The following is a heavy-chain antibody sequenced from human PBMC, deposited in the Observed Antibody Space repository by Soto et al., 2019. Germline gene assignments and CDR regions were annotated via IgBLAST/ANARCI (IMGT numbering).Heavy chain of an antibody. J-gene: IGHJ6*02. D-gene: IGHD4-4*01. CDR3: ARCLVSVTTVYYYYGMDV. V-gene: IGHV1-69*01. CDR1: GGTFSSYA. Sequence: QVQLVQSGAEVKKPGSSVKVSCKASGGTFSSYAISWVRQAPGQGLEWMGGIIPIFGTANYAQKFQGRVTITADESTSTAYMELSSLRSEDRAVYYCARCLVSVTTVYYYYGMDVWGQGTTVTVSS. CDR2: IIPIFGTA.